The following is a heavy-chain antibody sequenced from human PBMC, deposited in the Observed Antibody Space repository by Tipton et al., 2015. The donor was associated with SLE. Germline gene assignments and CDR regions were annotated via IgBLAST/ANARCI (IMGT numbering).Heavy chain of an antibody. CDR1: GGSFSGYS. D-gene: IGHD3-22*01. CDR3: ARLEVVITYYYYGLDV. Sequence: TLSLTCAVYGGSFSGYSWSWIRQPPGKGLEWIGEINHSGSTNYNPSLKSRVTISVDTSKNQFSLKLSSVTAADTAVYYCARLEVVITYYYYGLDVWGQGTTVTVSS. CDR2: INHSGST. V-gene: IGHV4-34*01. J-gene: IGHJ6*02.